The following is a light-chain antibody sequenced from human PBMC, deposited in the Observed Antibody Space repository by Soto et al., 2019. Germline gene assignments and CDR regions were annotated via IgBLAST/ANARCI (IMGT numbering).Light chain of an antibody. CDR2: GAS. Sequence: EIVLTQSPGTLSLSPGERATLSCRASQSVSSSYLAWHQQKPGQAPRLLIYGASTRATGIPDRFSGSGSGTDCTLTISRLEPEDFAVYYCQQYGSSPPSTFGQGTKLEIK. CDR3: QQYGSSPPST. CDR1: QSVSSSY. V-gene: IGKV3-20*01. J-gene: IGKJ2*02.